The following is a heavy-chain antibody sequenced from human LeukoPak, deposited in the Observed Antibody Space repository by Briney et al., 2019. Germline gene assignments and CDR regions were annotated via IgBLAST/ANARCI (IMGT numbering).Heavy chain of an antibody. V-gene: IGHV1-2*06. CDR2: INPNSGGT. D-gene: IGHD3-9*01. CDR1: GYTFTGYY. Sequence: ASVKVSCKASGYTFTGYYMHWVRQAPGQGLEWMGRINPNSGGTNYAQKFQGRVTMTRDTSISTAYMELSRLRSDDTAVYYCASETAYYDILTGHLDYWGQGTLVTVTS. J-gene: IGHJ4*02. CDR3: ASETAYYDILTGHLDY.